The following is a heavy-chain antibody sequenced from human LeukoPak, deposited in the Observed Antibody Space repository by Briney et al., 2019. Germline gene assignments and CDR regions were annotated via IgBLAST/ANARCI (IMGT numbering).Heavy chain of an antibody. CDR3: ARVGLAYCGGDCYYLDY. J-gene: IGHJ4*02. CDR1: GGTFSSYA. D-gene: IGHD2-21*02. CDR2: IIPILGIA. Sequence: GASVKVSCKASGGTFSSYAISWVRQAPGQGLEWMGRIIPILGIANYAQKFQGRVTITADKSTSTAYMELSSLRSEDTAVYYCARVGLAYCGGDCYYLDYWGQGTLVTVSS. V-gene: IGHV1-69*04.